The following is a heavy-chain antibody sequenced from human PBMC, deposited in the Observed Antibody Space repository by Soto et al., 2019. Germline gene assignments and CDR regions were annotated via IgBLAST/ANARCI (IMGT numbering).Heavy chain of an antibody. CDR1: GYTFTGYY. Sequence: ASVKVSCKASGYTFTGYYMNWVRQAPGQGLEWVGWINPNSGGTNYAQKFQGRVTMTRDTSISTAYMELSRLRSDDTAVYYCAVAVAGTGCFDLWGQGTLVTVSS. CDR3: AVAVAGTGCFDL. D-gene: IGHD6-19*01. CDR2: INPNSGGT. V-gene: IGHV1-2*02. J-gene: IGHJ5*02.